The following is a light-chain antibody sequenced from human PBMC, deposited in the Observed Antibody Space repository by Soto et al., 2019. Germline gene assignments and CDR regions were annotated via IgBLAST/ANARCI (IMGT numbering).Light chain of an antibody. J-gene: IGKJ4*01. Sequence: EIVMTQSPATLSVSPGERATLSCRASQSVSSNLAWYQQKPGQAPRLLIYGASTRATGIPARFSGSGSGTDFTLTLSTLQSADFAVYDGQQDNNWPPLTFGGGTKVEIK. CDR2: GAS. CDR3: QQDNNWPPLT. V-gene: IGKV3-15*01. CDR1: QSVSSN.